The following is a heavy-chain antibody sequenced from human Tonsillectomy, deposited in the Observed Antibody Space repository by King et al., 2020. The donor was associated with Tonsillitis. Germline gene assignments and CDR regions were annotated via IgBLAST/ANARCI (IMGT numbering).Heavy chain of an antibody. D-gene: IGHD4-17*01. V-gene: IGHV1-18*01. Sequence: QLVQSGAEVKKPGASVTVSCKPSGYTFINYGISWVRQAPGQGLEWMGWISAYNGNTNYAQKLQGRATMTTDTSTSTAFMELRSLRSDDTAVYYCARGVYMTTVRIDDAFDVWGPGTMVSVSS. CDR3: ARGVYMTTVRIDDAFDV. CDR1: GYTFINYG. CDR2: ISAYNGNT. J-gene: IGHJ3*01.